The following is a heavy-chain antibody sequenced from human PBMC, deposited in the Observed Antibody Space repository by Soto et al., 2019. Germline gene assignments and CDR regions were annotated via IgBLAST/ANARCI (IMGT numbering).Heavy chain of an antibody. CDR2: ISYDGSD. Sequence: QMQLVESGGGVVQPGRSLRLSCVASGFPFREFGMHWVRQAPGKGLEWVALISYDGSDYADSVKGRFTISRDDSRDTLFLHMDNLSPDDTGVYYCARRWNYYFDFWGHGTLVAGSS. D-gene: IGHD1-1*01. CDR3: ARRWNYYFDF. J-gene: IGHJ4*01. V-gene: IGHV3-33*05. CDR1: GFPFREFG.